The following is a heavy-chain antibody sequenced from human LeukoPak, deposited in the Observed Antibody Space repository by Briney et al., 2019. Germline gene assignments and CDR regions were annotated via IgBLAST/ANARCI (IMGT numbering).Heavy chain of an antibody. CDR1: GGTFSSYA. J-gene: IGHJ4*02. D-gene: IGHD4-17*01. Sequence: VASVKVSCKASGGTFSSYAISWVRQAPGQGLEWMGRIIPILGIANYAQKFQGRLTITADKSTSTAYMELSSLRSEDTAVYYCAQNKDYGDLPSFDYWGQGTLVTVSS. V-gene: IGHV1-69*04. CDR2: IIPILGIA. CDR3: AQNKDYGDLPSFDY.